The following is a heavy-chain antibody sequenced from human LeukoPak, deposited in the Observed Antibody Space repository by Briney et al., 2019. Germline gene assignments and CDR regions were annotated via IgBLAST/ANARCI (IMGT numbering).Heavy chain of an antibody. CDR2: IIPIFSTA. V-gene: IGHV1-69*05. CDR3: ARDQPIGSTNNDH. J-gene: IGHJ4*02. Sequence: SVKVSCKASGGTFSSYAISWGRQAPGQGLEWMGRIIPIFSTANYAQKFQGRVTITTDESTSTAYMELSSLRSEDTAVYYCARDQPIGSTNNDHWGQGPLVPVSS. D-gene: IGHD2-8*01. CDR1: GGTFSSYA.